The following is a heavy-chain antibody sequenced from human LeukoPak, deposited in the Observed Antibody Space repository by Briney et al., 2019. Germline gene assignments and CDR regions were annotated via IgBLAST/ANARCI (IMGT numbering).Heavy chain of an antibody. Sequence: PGGSLRLSCAASGFTFSGYWMHWVRQAPGKGLEWVSRIDIDGSSTSYADSVKGRFTISRDNAKNSLYLQMNSLRAEDTAVYYCARDGNKGRGYYYMDVWGKGTTVTVSS. V-gene: IGHV3-74*01. J-gene: IGHJ6*03. D-gene: IGHD3-10*01. CDR2: IDIDGSST. CDR3: ARDGNKGRGYYYMDV. CDR1: GFTFSGYW.